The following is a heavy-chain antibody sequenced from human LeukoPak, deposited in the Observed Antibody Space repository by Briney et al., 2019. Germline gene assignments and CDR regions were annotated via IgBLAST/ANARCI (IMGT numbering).Heavy chain of an antibody. J-gene: IGHJ4*02. Sequence: GGSLRLSCAASGFTFSDYYMSWIRQAPGKGLEWVSYISSSGNTMYEDSVKGRFTISRDNAKNSLYLQMNSLRAEDTAVYYCARVEFPKGNYYDSSGYFGYWGQGTLVTVSS. D-gene: IGHD3-22*01. CDR3: ARVEFPKGNYYDSSGYFGY. CDR1: GFTFSDYY. V-gene: IGHV3-11*01. CDR2: ISSSGNTM.